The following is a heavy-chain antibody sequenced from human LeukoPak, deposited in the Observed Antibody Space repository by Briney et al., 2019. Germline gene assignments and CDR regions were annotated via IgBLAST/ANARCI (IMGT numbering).Heavy chain of an antibody. CDR3: ATCNPYYYGSRNLKELDY. CDR2: FHPEDGET. Sequence: ASVKVSCKVSGYTLTELSMHWVRQAPGKGLEWMGGFHPEDGETIYAQKFQGRVTMTEDTSTDTAYMELSSLRSEDTAVYYCATCNPYYYGSRNLKELDYWGQGTLVTVSS. J-gene: IGHJ4*02. CDR1: GYTLTELS. V-gene: IGHV1-24*01. D-gene: IGHD3-10*01.